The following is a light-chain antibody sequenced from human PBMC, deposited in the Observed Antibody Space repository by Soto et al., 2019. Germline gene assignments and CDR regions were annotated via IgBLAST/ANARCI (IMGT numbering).Light chain of an antibody. CDR2: GAS. Sequence: EIVMTQSPATLSVSPGERATLSCRASQSVSSNLAWYQQKPGQAPRLLIYGASTRATGIPARFSGGGSGTEFTLTISSLQSEDFAVYYCQQYDTSPFTFGPGTKVDIK. J-gene: IGKJ3*01. CDR1: QSVSSN. V-gene: IGKV3-15*01. CDR3: QQYDTSPFT.